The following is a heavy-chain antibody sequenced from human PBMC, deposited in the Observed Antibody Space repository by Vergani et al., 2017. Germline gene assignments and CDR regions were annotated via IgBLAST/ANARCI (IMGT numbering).Heavy chain of an antibody. D-gene: IGHD2-21*01. V-gene: IGHV3-33*06. J-gene: IGHJ6*02. CDR3: AKDQRGVIGCMDV. CDR1: GFTFNQYG. Sequence: QVQLVESGGGVVQPGRSLRLSCAASGFTFNQYGMHWVRQAPGKGLEWVAVTWYDGNNKQYADSVKGRFTISRDNSKSTMYLQMNSLRAEDTAVYYCAKDQRGVIGCMDVWGQGTTVTVSS. CDR2: TWYDGNNK.